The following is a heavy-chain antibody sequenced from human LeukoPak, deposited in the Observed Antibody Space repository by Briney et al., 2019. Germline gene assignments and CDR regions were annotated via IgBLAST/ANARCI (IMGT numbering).Heavy chain of an antibody. Sequence: SETLSLTCGVSSEFFSGYYWGWIRQPPGKGLEWIGDINDSGTTKYNPTLKSRVTISVDTSKNQFSLKLSSVTAADTAVYYCARHSTVVGMGWFDPWGQGTLVTVSS. D-gene: IGHD2-21*01. CDR1: SEFFSGYY. V-gene: IGHV4-34*01. J-gene: IGHJ5*02. CDR2: INDSGTT. CDR3: ARHSTVVGMGWFDP.